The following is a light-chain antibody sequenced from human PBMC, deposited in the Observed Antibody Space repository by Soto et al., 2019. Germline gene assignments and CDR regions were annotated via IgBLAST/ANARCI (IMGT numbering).Light chain of an antibody. J-gene: IGKJ2*01. CDR2: DAS. CDR3: QQRTNWPPKYT. V-gene: IGKV3-11*01. Sequence: EIVLTQSPATLSLSPGERATLSCRASQSVSSYLAWYQQKPGQAPRLLIYDASNRATGIPARFSGSGSGTDFPLTIRSLEPEDFAVYYCQQRTNWPPKYTFGQGTKLEIK. CDR1: QSVSSY.